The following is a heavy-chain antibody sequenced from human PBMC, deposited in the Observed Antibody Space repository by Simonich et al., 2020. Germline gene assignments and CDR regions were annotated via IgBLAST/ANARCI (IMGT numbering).Heavy chain of an antibody. V-gene: IGHV3-21*01. D-gene: IGHD6-19*01. J-gene: IGHJ6*02. CDR2: ISSSSSYI. CDR3: ARWIAVAGTGAYGMDV. Sequence: EVQLVESGGGLVKPGGSLRLSCAASGFTFSSYSMNWVSQAPGKGLEWVSSISSSSSYIYYADSGKGRFTISRDNAKNSLYLQMNSLRAEDTAVYYCARWIAVAGTGAYGMDVWGQGTTVTVSS. CDR1: GFTFSSYS.